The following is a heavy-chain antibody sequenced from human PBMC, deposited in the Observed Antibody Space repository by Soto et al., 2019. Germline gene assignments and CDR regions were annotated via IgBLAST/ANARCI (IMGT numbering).Heavy chain of an antibody. V-gene: IGHV4-59*01. D-gene: IGHD2-21*01. CDR1: GDSITSYN. CDR3: VRRAVVAVTGSIHNWLDP. CDR2: VYSSGST. Sequence: SETLSLTCTVSGDSITSYNWNWLRQPPGKALEWIGYVYSSGSTNYNPSLKSRVTISVDTSRNQFSLKVNSVTAADTAMYYCVRRAVVAVTGSIHNWLDPLVQGMLVT. J-gene: IGHJ5*02.